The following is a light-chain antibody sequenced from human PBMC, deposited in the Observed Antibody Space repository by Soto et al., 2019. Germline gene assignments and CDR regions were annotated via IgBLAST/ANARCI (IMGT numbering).Light chain of an antibody. CDR3: QQLNSHPRT. J-gene: IGKJ2*01. V-gene: IGKV1-9*01. Sequence: DIQLTQSPFFLSASVGDRVTISCRASQAIYSYLAWYQQKPGKAPKLLIFGASKLQSGVPSRFSGSGSGTEFTLTISSLQPEDFATYYRQQLNSHPRTFGQGTKLEIK. CDR2: GAS. CDR1: QAIYSY.